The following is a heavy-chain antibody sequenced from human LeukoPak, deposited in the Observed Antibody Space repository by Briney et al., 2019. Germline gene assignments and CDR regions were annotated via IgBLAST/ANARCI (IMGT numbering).Heavy chain of an antibody. Sequence: GRSLRLSCAAPGFTFNSYTMHWVRQAPGKGLEWVAVMSPDGNKKFYAEYVKGRFTISRDNSENTLYLKMNSLRGEDTAVYYCARGDYDLSGSYHYGMDVWGQGTTVTVSS. V-gene: IGHV3-30-3*01. J-gene: IGHJ6*02. CDR2: MSPDGNKK. CDR3: ARGDYDLSGSYHYGMDV. D-gene: IGHD3-10*01. CDR1: GFTFNSYT.